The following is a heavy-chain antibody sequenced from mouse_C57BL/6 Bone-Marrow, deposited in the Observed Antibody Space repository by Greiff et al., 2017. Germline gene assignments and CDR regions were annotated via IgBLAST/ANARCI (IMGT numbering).Heavy chain of an antibody. CDR2: ISSGGSDT. J-gene: IGHJ4*01. D-gene: IGHD2-4*01. CDR1: GFTFSSYG. CDR3: ARHFLCYDYDDALDY. V-gene: IGHV5-6*02. Sequence: EVKLVESGGDLVKPGGSLKLSCAASGFTFSSYGMSWVRQTPDKRLEWVATISSGGSDTYYPDSVKGRFTISRDNAKNTLYLQLSSLTSEDTAMYYCARHFLCYDYDDALDYWGQGTTVTVSS.